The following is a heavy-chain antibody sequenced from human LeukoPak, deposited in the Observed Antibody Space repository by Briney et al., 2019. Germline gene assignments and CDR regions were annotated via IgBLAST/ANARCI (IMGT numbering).Heavy chain of an antibody. D-gene: IGHD3-22*01. CDR3: ARDLRYYYDSSGYYYFDP. V-gene: IGHV1-69*05. CDR2: IIPIFGTA. J-gene: IGHJ5*02. CDR1: GGTFSSYA. Sequence: SVKVSCKASGGTFSSYAISWVRQAPGQGLEWMGRIIPIFGTANYAQKFQGRVTITTDESTSTAYMELSSLRFEDTAVYYCARDLRYYYDSSGYYYFDPWGQGTLVTVSS.